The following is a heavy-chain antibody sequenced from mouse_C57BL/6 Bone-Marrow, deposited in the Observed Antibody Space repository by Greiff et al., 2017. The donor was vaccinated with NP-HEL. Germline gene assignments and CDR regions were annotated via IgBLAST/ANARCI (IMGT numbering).Heavy chain of an antibody. CDR3: ARSGGYDYRFAY. Sequence: VKLQQSGAELVRPGTSVKMSCKASGYTFTNYWIGWAKQRPGHGLEWIGDIYPGGGYTNYNEKFKGKATLTADKSSSTAYMQFSSLTSEDSAIYYCARSGGYDYRFAYWGQGTLVTVSA. J-gene: IGHJ3*01. V-gene: IGHV1-63*01. CDR2: IYPGGGYT. D-gene: IGHD2-4*01. CDR1: GYTFTNYW.